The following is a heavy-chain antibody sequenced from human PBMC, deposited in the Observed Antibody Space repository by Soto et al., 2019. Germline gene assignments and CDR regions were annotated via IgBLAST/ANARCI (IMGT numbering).Heavy chain of an antibody. D-gene: IGHD2-15*01. CDR3: ARGGVVVVEGYYYYGMDV. J-gene: IGHJ6*02. CDR1: GDSVSSNSAA. CDR2: TYYRSKWYN. V-gene: IGHV6-1*01. Sequence: SQTLSLTCAISGDSVSSNSAAWNWIRQSPSRGLEWLGRTYYRSKWYNDYAVSVKSRITINPDTSKNQFSLQLNSVTPEDTAVYYCARGGVVVVEGYYYYGMDVWGQGTTVTVSS.